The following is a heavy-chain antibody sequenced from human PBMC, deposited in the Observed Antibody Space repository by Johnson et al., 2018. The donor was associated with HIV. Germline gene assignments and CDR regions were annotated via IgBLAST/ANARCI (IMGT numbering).Heavy chain of an antibody. V-gene: IGHV3-30*04. CDR1: GFTFSSYA. D-gene: IGHD4-23*01. Sequence: QVQLVESGGGVVQPGRSLRLSCAASGFTFSSYAMHWVRQAPGKGLEWVAVISYDGSNKYYADSAKGRFTISRDNSKNTLYLQMNSLRAEDTAVYYCARVTLVLDIWGQGTMVIVSS. CDR3: ARVTLVLDI. CDR2: ISYDGSNK. J-gene: IGHJ3*02.